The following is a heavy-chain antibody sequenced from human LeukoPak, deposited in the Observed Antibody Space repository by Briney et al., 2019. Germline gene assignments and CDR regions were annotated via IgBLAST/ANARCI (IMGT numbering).Heavy chain of an antibody. CDR2: ICSDRSNT. D-gene: IGHD3-16*01. CDR3: VKVPIPSTTGGPAYYYYMDV. CDR1: GFTFSSYY. Sequence: GASLTLSCTASGFTFSSYYLHWVRQAPGQGLEWMGLICSDRSNTYYADSVRGRFTISRDNSKNTLYLQMNSLRAEDTAVYYCVKVPIPSTTGGPAYYYYMDVWGKGTTVTVSS. V-gene: IGHV3-33*06. J-gene: IGHJ6*03.